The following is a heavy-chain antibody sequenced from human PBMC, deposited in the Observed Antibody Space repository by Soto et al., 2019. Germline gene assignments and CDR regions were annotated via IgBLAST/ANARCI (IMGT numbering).Heavy chain of an antibody. D-gene: IGHD1-26*01. CDR2: INSDGSST. CDR3: ARILFKRSGSYSDY. J-gene: IGHJ4*02. Sequence: EVQLVESGGGLVQPGGSLRLSCAASGFTFSSYWMHWVRQAPGKGLVWVSRINSDGSSTSYADSVKGRFTISRDNAKITLYLQRNSLRAEDTAVYYCARILFKRSGSYSDYWGQGTLVIVCS. V-gene: IGHV3-74*01. CDR1: GFTFSSYW.